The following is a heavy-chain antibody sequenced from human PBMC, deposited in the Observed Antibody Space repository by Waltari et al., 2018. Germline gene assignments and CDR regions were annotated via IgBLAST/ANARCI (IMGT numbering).Heavy chain of an antibody. V-gene: IGHV5-10-1*03. D-gene: IGHD3-10*01. CDR1: GYSFTSYW. CDR3: AGAGATSGGFDY. J-gene: IGHJ4*02. Sequence: EVQLVQSGAEVKKPGESLRISCKGSGYSFTSYWISWVRQMPGKGLEWMGRLDPSDSYANSSPSFQGHVTISADKSITTAYLQWSSLKASDTAIYYCAGAGATSGGFDYWGQGTLVTVSS. CDR2: LDPSDSYA.